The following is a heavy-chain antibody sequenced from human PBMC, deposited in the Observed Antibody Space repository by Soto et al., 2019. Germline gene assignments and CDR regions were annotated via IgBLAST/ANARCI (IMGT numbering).Heavy chain of an antibody. Sequence: EVQLLESGGGLVQPGGSLRLSCAASGFTFSNYAMSWVRQAPGKGLEWVSNIRSSGGSTHYADSVKGRFIISRDNSKNTLYLQMNSLTADDTALYYCAKVTPPYSSSWRVDSWGQGTLVTVSS. CDR2: IRSSGGST. CDR3: AKVTPPYSSSWRVDS. J-gene: IGHJ4*02. D-gene: IGHD6-13*01. CDR1: GFTFSNYA. V-gene: IGHV3-23*01.